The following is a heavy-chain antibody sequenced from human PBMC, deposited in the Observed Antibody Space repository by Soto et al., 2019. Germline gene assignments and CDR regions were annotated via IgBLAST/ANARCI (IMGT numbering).Heavy chain of an antibody. CDR1: GGSISSGDYY. D-gene: IGHD2-15*01. Sequence: QVQLQESGPGLVKPSQTLSLTCTVSGGSISSGDYYWSWIRQPPGKGLEWIGYIYYSGSTYSNPSLKSRVTISVDTSKNQCSLKLSSVTAADTAVYYCAREGGYCSGGSCLGDYWGQGTLVTVSS. CDR2: IYYSGST. J-gene: IGHJ4*02. V-gene: IGHV4-30-4*01. CDR3: AREGGYCSGGSCLGDY.